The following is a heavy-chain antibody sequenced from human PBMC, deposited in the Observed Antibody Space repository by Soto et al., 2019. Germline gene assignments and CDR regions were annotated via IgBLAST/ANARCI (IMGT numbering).Heavy chain of an antibody. Sequence: ASVKVSCKASVYTFTGYYIQWVRQAPGQGLEWMGWINPNSGGTNYAQKFQGWVTMTRDTSISTAYMELSRLRSDDTAVYYCARGDLEQQLVKGAKYYFDYWGQGTLVTVS. J-gene: IGHJ4*02. CDR3: ARGDLEQQLVKGAKYYFDY. D-gene: IGHD6-13*01. CDR2: INPNSGGT. CDR1: VYTFTGYY. V-gene: IGHV1-2*04.